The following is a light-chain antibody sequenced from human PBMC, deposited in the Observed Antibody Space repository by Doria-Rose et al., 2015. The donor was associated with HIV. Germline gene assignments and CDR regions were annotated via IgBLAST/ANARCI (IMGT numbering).Light chain of an antibody. Sequence: TQSPGTLSLSPGERATPSCRASQSFSSTYLAWYQQKPGQAPSLLIYDGSTRATGIPDRFSASGSGTDFTLTINRLAPEDFALYYCHQYGTSWTFGQGTKVE. J-gene: IGKJ1*01. CDR3: HQYGTSWT. CDR1: QSFSSTY. V-gene: IGKV3-20*01. CDR2: DGS.